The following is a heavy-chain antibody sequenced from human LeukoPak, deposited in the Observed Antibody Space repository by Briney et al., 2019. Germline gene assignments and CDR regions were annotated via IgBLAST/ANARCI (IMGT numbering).Heavy chain of an antibody. J-gene: IGHJ4*02. Sequence: GASVKVSCKASGGTFSSYAISWVRQAPGQGLEWMGGIIPIFGTANYAQKFQGRVTITADESTSTAYMELSSLRSEDTAVYYCARGGAFYDYGDYVRGWGQGTLVTVSS. CDR1: GGTFSSYA. CDR2: IIPIFGTA. D-gene: IGHD4-17*01. CDR3: ARGGAFYDYGDYVRG. V-gene: IGHV1-69*13.